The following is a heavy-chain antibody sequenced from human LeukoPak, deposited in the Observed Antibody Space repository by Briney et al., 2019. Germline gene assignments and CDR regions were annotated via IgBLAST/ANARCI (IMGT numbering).Heavy chain of an antibody. CDR1: GGSISSYY. CDR3: ARGIQLWLRADYYFDY. J-gene: IGHJ4*02. V-gene: IGHV4-59*01. CDR2: IYYSGST. Sequence: SETLSLTCTVSGGSISSYYWSWIRQPPGKGLEWIGYIYYSGSTNYNPSLKSRVTISVDTSKNQFSLKLSSVTAADTAVYYCARGIQLWLRADYYFDYWGQGTLVTVSS. D-gene: IGHD5-18*01.